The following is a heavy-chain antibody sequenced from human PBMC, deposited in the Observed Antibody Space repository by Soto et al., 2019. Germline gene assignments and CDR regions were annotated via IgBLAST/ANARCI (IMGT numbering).Heavy chain of an antibody. Sequence: SETLSLTCAVYGGSSSGYYWSWIRQPPGKGLEWIGEINHSGSTNYNPSLKSRVTISVDTSKNQFSLKLSSVTAADTAVYYCAEHIAAGSFDYWGQGTLVTVSS. CDR2: INHSGST. CDR3: AEHIAAGSFDY. CDR1: GGSSSGYY. J-gene: IGHJ4*02. V-gene: IGHV4-34*01. D-gene: IGHD6-13*01.